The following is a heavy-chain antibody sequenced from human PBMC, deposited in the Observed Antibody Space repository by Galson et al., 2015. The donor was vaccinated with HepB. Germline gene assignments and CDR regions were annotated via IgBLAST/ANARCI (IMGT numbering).Heavy chain of an antibody. CDR2: IYWDDDK. CDR1: GFSLSTSGVG. CDR3: APGLRRGWSVVEYSQH. V-gene: IGHV2-5*02. Sequence: PALVKPTQTLTLTCTFSGFSLSTSGVGVGWIRQPPGKALEWLALIYWDDDKRYRPSLKSRLTITKDTSKNQVVLTMTNMDPVDTATNSVAPGLRRGWSVVEYSQHWGQGPLLPVSS. J-gene: IGHJ1*01.